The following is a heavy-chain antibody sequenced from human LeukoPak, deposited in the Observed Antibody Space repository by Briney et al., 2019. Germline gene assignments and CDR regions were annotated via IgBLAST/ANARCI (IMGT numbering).Heavy chain of an antibody. Sequence: GGSLRLSCAASGFTVSSNYISWVRQAPGKGLEWVSVIYSGGSTYYADSVKGRFTISRDNSKNTLYLQMNSLRAEDTAVYYCAKDGSMIVVATYYYWGQGTLVTVSS. J-gene: IGHJ4*02. CDR3: AKDGSMIVVATYYY. D-gene: IGHD3-22*01. V-gene: IGHV3-53*01. CDR1: GFTVSSNY. CDR2: IYSGGST.